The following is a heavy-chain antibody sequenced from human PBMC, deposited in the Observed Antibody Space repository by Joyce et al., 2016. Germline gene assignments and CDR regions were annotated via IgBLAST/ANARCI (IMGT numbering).Heavy chain of an antibody. CDR2: SSPGDSDI. Sequence: EVQLVQSGAEVKKPGESLKISCKGSGYSFTSYWIGWVRRMSGKGLEWMGISSPGDSDIRSGPYFQGQVTISADKSINTAFLQWSSLKASDTAMYYCARLPRYCSSANCMGRGFDPWGQGTLVTVSS. D-gene: IGHD2-2*01. V-gene: IGHV5-51*01. CDR3: ARLPRYCSSANCMGRGFDP. CDR1: GYSFTSYW. J-gene: IGHJ5*02.